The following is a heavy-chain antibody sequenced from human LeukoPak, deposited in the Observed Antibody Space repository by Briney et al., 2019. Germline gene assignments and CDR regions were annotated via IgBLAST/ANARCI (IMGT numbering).Heavy chain of an antibody. Sequence: PGRSLRLSCAASGFTFSSYAMHWVRQPPGKGLEWVAVISYDGSNKYYADSVTGRFTISRDNSKNTLYLQMNSLRAEDTAVYYCARDLITMVRGAGIDYWGQGTLVTVSS. CDR1: GFTFSSYA. J-gene: IGHJ4*02. CDR2: ISYDGSNK. D-gene: IGHD3-10*01. V-gene: IGHV3-30*01. CDR3: ARDLITMVRGAGIDY.